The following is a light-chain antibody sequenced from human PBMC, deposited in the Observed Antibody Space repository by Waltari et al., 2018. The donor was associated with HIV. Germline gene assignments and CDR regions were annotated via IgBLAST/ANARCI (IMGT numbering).Light chain of an antibody. Sequence: YDLTQPPSVSVSPGQTATITCSGDELGDKYACWYQQKPGQSPILVIYQDTKRPSGIAGRFCGSISGNTATRTISGTQAMDEADYYCQAWDSKTAYVFGTGTKVTVL. CDR2: QDT. CDR1: ELGDKY. V-gene: IGLV3-1*01. J-gene: IGLJ1*01. CDR3: QAWDSKTAYV.